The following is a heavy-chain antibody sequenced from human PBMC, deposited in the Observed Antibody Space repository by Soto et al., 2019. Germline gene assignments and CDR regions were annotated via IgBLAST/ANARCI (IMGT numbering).Heavy chain of an antibody. CDR2: ISGSGGST. D-gene: IGHD3-9*01. CDR3: ATLGPEAVLTGYFSVDY. CDR1: GFTFSSYA. J-gene: IGHJ4*02. Sequence: EVQLLESGGGLVQPGGSLRLSCAASGFTFSSYAMSWVRQAPGKGLEWVSAISGSGGSTYYADSVKGRFTISRDNSKNTLYLQMNSLRAEDTAVYYCATLGPEAVLTGYFSVDYWGQGTLVTVSS. V-gene: IGHV3-23*01.